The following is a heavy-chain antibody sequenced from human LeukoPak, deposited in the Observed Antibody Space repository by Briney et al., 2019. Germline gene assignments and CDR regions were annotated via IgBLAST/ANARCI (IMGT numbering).Heavy chain of an antibody. CDR2: ISYDGSNK. J-gene: IGHJ4*02. CDR3: AKEGGDIVLMVYAFGSGHYFDY. V-gene: IGHV3-30*18. D-gene: IGHD2-8*01. CDR1: GFTFSSYG. Sequence: PGGSLRLSCAASGFTFSSYGMHWVRQAPGKGLEWVAVISYDGSNKYYADSVKGRFTISRDNSKNTLYLQMNSLRAEGTAVYYCAKEGGDIVLMVYAFGSGHYFDYWGQGTLVTVSS.